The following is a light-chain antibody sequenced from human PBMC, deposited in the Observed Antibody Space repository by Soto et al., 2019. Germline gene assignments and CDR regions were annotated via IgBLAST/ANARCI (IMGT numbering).Light chain of an antibody. CDR2: GNM. V-gene: IGLV1-40*01. CDR3: CSYAGSPVV. CDR1: YSNIGEGYD. J-gene: IGLJ2*01. Sequence: QSVLTQPPSLSGAPGQRVTISCTGTYSNIGEGYDVQWYQQLPGTAPKLLIYGNMNRPSGVPDRFSGSKSGNTASLTISGLQAEDEADYYCCSYAGSPVVFGGGTKLTVL.